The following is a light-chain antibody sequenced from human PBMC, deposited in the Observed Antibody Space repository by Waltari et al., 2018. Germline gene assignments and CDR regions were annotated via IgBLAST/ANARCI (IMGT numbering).Light chain of an antibody. CDR1: QDINNS. V-gene: IGKV1-NL1*01. CDR2: FAS. J-gene: IGKJ1*01. CDR3: QQLYSTPRT. Sequence: DIQMTQSPSSLSASVGDRVTVTCRASQDINNSLAWYQQKPGQAPKLLLYFASTLESGVPSVFSGGGFGTEYTRTISSLQPEDFAIYFCQQLYSTPRTFGQGTKVDIK.